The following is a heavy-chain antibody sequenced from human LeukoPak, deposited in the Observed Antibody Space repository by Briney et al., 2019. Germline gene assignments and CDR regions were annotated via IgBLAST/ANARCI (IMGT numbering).Heavy chain of an antibody. CDR2: IYYSGST. J-gene: IGHJ3*02. CDR1: GGSISSYY. V-gene: IGHV4-59*08. CDR3: ARARDAFDI. Sequence: SETLSLTCTLSGGSISSYYWSWIRQPPGKGLEWIGYIYYSGSTNYNPSLKSPVTISVDTSKNQFSLKLSSVTAADTAVYYCARARDAFDIWGQGTMVTVSS.